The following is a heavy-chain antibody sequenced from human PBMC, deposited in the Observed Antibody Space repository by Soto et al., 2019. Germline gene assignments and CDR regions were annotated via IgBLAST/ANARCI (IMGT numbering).Heavy chain of an antibody. CDR1: GYIFTNSW. V-gene: IGHV5-51*01. CDR2: IYPGDSDT. CDR3: AGVQAAMPAAPGMDV. D-gene: IGHD2-2*01. J-gene: IGHJ6*02. Sequence: GESLKISCKGSGYIFTNSWIGWVRQMPGKGLEWMGIIYPGDSDTRYSPSFQGQVTISADKSITTAYLQWSSLTASDTAMYYCAGVQAAMPAAPGMDVWGQGTGVTVAS.